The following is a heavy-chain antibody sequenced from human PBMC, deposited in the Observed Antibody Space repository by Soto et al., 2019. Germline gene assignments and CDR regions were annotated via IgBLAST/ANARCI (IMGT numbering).Heavy chain of an antibody. CDR3: ASPGIAAAGNYYYGMDV. V-gene: IGHV5-10-1*03. CDR1: GYSFTSYW. CDR2: IDPSDSYT. D-gene: IGHD6-13*01. J-gene: IGHJ6*02. Sequence: EVQLVQSGAEVKKHGESLRISCKGSGYSFTSYWISWVRQMPGKGLEWMGRIDPSDSYTNYSPSFQGHVTISADKSISTAYLQWSSLKASDTAMYYCASPGIAAAGNYYYGMDVWGQGTTVTVSS.